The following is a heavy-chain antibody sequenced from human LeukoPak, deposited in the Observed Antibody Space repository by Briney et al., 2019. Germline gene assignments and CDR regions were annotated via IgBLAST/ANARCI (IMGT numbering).Heavy chain of an antibody. CDR3: ARAPGYSSGWYGARGTSRYFDY. D-gene: IGHD6-19*01. CDR1: GGSFSGYY. V-gene: IGHV4-34*01. J-gene: IGHJ4*02. Sequence: SETLSLTCAVYGGSFSGYYWSWIRQPPGKGLEWIGEINHSGSTNYNRSLKSRVTISVDTSKNQFSLKLSSVTAADTAVYYCARAPGYSSGWYGARGTSRYFDYWGQGTLVTVSS. CDR2: INHSGST.